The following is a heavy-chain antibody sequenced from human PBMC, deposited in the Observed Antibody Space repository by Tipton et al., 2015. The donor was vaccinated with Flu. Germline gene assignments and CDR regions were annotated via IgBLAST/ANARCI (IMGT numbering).Heavy chain of an antibody. CDR1: GGSISSYY. CDR2: IYTSGST. V-gene: IGHV4-4*07. CDR3: ARDGGYCSSTSCYILRYFDL. J-gene: IGHJ2*01. D-gene: IGHD2-2*02. Sequence: TLSLTCTVSGGSISSYYWSWIRQPAGKGLEWIGRIYTSGSTNYNPSLKSRVTMSVDTSKNQFSLKLSSVTAADTAVYYCARDGGYCSSTSCYILRYFDLWGRGTLVTVSS.